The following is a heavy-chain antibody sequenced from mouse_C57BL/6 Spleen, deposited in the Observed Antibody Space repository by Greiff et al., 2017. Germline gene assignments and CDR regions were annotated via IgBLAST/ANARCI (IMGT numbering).Heavy chain of an antibody. CDR3: VRLDGSPYDYAMGC. CDR2: ISYDGSN. D-gene: IGHD1-1*02. J-gene: IGHJ4*01. Sequence: EVKVEESGPGLVKPSQSLSLTCSVTGYSITSGYYWYWLRQFPGNKLEWMCYISYDGSNNYNPFLKNRISITRDPSKIQFFLKLNSVTPEDTATYSWVRLDGSPYDYAMGCWGQGTSVPVAT. V-gene: IGHV3-6*01. CDR1: GYSITSGYY.